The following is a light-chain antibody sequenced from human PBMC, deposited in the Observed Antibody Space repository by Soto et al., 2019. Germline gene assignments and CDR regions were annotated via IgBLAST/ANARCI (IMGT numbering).Light chain of an antibody. J-gene: IGLJ2*01. V-gene: IGLV2-8*01. CDR3: NSYGGANNYVV. Sequence: QSVLTQPPSASGSPGQSVTISCTGTSSDVGGYNYVSWYRQHPGKAPQLIIYDVNKRPSGVPDRFSGSKSGNTASLTVSGLPAEDEADYFCNSYGGANNYVVFGGGTKLTVL. CDR2: DVN. CDR1: SSDVGGYNY.